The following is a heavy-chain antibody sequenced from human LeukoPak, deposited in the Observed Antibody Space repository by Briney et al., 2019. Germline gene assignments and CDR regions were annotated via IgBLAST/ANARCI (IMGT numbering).Heavy chain of an antibody. CDR3: GKDPNGDYVGAFDFQR. V-gene: IGHV3-30*02. CDR2: IWYDGSNT. Sequence: VGSLTLSCAASGFTFRSYGMHWVRQAPGKGLEWVAFIWYDGSNTYYVDSVKGRFTISRDNSKNTLFLQMNSLRGEDTAVYYCGKDPNGDYVGAFDFQRWGQGTLVTVPS. J-gene: IGHJ1*01. CDR1: GFTFRSYG. D-gene: IGHD4-17*01.